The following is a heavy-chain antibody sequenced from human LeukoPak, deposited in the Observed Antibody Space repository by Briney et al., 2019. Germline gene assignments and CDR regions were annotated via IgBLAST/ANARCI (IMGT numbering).Heavy chain of an antibody. Sequence: SETLSLTCTVSGGSISSGDYYWSWTPQPPGKGLGWIGYIYYSGNTYYNPPLKSRLTISVDTSKIQFSLKLTSVTAADTAVYYCARDMTGAHWFDPWGQGTLVTVSS. D-gene: IGHD1-14*01. CDR3: ARDMTGAHWFDP. CDR1: GGSISSGDYY. V-gene: IGHV4-30-4*01. J-gene: IGHJ5*02. CDR2: IYYSGNT.